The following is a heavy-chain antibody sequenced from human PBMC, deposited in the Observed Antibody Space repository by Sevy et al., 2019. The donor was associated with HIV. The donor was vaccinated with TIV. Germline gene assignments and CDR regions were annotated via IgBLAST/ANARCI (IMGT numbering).Heavy chain of an antibody. V-gene: IGHV3-43*01. CDR3: AKDSSGWRGSFDY. D-gene: IGHD6-19*01. Sequence: GESLKISCAASGFTFDDYTMHWVRQAPGKGLEWVSLISWDGGSTYYADSVKGRFTISRDNSKNSLYLQMNSLRTEDTALYYCAKDSSGWRGSFDYWGQGTLVTVSS. CDR2: ISWDGGST. CDR1: GFTFDDYT. J-gene: IGHJ4*02.